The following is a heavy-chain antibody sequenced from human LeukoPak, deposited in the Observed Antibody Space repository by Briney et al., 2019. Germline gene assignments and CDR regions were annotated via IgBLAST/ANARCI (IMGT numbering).Heavy chain of an antibody. D-gene: IGHD1-1*01. V-gene: IGHV1-2*02. CDR3: ARETGTTLRHVSY. J-gene: IGHJ4*02. CDR2: INPNSGGT. Sequence: ASVKVSCKASGYTFTGYYMHWVRQAPGQGREWMGWINPNSGGTNYAQKFQGRVTMTRDTPISTAYMELSRLGSDDTAVYYCARETGTTLRHVSYWGQGTLVTVSS. CDR1: GYTFTGYY.